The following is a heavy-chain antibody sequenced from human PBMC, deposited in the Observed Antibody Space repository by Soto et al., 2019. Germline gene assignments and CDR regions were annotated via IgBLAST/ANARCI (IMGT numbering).Heavy chain of an antibody. CDR3: ARDQGGYSSGGGWFDP. CDR2: IIPIFGTA. V-gene: IGHV1-69*13. J-gene: IGHJ5*02. Sequence: ASVKVSCKASGGTFSSYAISWVRQAPGQGLEWMGGIIPIFGTANYAQKFQGRVTITADESTSTAYMELSSLRSEDTAVYYCARDQGGYSSGGGWFDPWGQGTLVTVSS. CDR1: GGTFSSYA. D-gene: IGHD6-19*01.